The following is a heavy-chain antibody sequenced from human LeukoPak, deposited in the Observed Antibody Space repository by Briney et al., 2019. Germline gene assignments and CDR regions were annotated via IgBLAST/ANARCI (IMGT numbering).Heavy chain of an antibody. Sequence: GGSLRLSCAASGFTFSNYAMSWVRQAPGKGLEWVSGISGSGVNTYYADSVKGRFTISRDNSKDTLYLQMNSLRAEDTAVYYCAKDLAYSNYDLKYGMDVWGQGTTVTVSS. CDR3: AKDLAYSNYDLKYGMDV. J-gene: IGHJ6*02. D-gene: IGHD4-11*01. CDR2: ISGSGVNT. V-gene: IGHV3-23*01. CDR1: GFTFSNYA.